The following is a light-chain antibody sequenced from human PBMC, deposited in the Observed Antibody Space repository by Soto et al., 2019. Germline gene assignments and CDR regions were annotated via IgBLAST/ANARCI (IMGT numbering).Light chain of an antibody. CDR1: SSDVGGYNY. V-gene: IGLV2-14*03. Sequence: ALTQPASVSGSPGQSITISCTGTSSDVGGYNYVSWYQHHPGKAPKLMIYDVSTRPSGVSNRFSGSKSGNTASLTISGLQPEDEADYYCSSYTTSNTRQIVLGTGTKVTVL. J-gene: IGLJ1*01. CDR3: SSYTTSNTRQIV. CDR2: DVS.